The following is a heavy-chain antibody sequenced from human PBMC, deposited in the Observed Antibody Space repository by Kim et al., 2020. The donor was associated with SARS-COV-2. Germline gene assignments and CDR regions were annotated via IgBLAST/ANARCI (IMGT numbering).Heavy chain of an antibody. CDR1: GFTFSSYG. CDR3: AKDTGVLLGVGYYFDY. Sequence: GGSLRLSCAASGFTFSSYGMHWVRQAPGKGLEWVAVISYDGSNKYYADSVKGRFTISRDNSKNTLYLQMNSLRAEDTAVYYCAKDTGVLLGVGYYFDYWGQGTLVTVSS. CDR2: ISYDGSNK. D-gene: IGHD3-10*01. V-gene: IGHV3-30*18. J-gene: IGHJ4*02.